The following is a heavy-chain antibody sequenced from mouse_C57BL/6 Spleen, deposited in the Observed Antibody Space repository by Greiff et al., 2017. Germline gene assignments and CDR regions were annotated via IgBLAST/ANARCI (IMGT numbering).Heavy chain of an antibody. J-gene: IGHJ1*03. Sequence: EVQLQQPGPELVQPGASVKISCKASGYTFTDYNMDWVKQSPGKSLEWIGDINPNSGGTIYNEKFKSQATLTVDKSSSTAYMELSSLTSEDTAVYSWAKLGRFDDGSYWYFDVWGTGTTVTVSS. V-gene: IGHV1-18*01. CDR3: AKLGRFDDGSYWYFDV. D-gene: IGHD1-1*01. CDR2: INPNSGGT. CDR1: GYTFTDYN.